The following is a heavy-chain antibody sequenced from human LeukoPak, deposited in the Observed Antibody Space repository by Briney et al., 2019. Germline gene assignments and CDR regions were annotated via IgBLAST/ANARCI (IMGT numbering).Heavy chain of an antibody. CDR2: IYYSGST. CDR1: GVSVSSGSYY. Sequence: SETLSLTCTVSGVSVSSGSYYWSWLRQPPGKGLEWIGYIYYSGSTNYNPSLKSRVTISVDTSKNQFSLKLSSVTAADTAVYYCAGFDYYDSSGIDYWGQGTLVTVSS. J-gene: IGHJ4*02. CDR3: AGFDYYDSSGIDY. V-gene: IGHV4-61*01. D-gene: IGHD3-22*01.